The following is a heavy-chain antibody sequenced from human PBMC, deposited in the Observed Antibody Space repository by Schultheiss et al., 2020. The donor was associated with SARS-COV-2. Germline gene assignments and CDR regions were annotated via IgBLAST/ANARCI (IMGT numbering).Heavy chain of an antibody. CDR1: GFTFSSYA. Sequence: GESLKISCAASGFTFSSYAMHWVRQAPGKGLEWVSYISSSGSTIYYADSVKGRFTISRDNAKNSLYLQMNSLRAEDTAVYYCATDYPWFDPWGQGTLVTVSS. V-gene: IGHV3-48*03. D-gene: IGHD4-11*01. CDR2: ISSSGSTI. J-gene: IGHJ5*02. CDR3: ATDYPWFDP.